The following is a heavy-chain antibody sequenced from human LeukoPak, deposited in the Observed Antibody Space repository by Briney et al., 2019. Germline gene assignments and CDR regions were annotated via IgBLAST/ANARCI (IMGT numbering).Heavy chain of an antibody. Sequence: GGSLRLPCAASGFTFSSYGMHWVRQAPGKGLEWVAFIRYDGSNKYYADSVKGRFTISRDNSKNTLYLQMNSLRAEDTAVYYCAKDRAIFGVVIPYYFDYWGQGTLVTVSS. CDR2: IRYDGSNK. CDR1: GFTFSSYG. CDR3: AKDRAIFGVVIPYYFDY. D-gene: IGHD3-3*01. V-gene: IGHV3-30*02. J-gene: IGHJ4*02.